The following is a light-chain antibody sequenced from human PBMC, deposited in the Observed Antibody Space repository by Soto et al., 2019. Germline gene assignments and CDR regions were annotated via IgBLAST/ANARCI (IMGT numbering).Light chain of an antibody. V-gene: IGLV2-23*01. J-gene: IGLJ3*02. CDR1: SSDVGSYNL. CDR2: EGS. Sequence: QSALTQPASVSGSPGQSITISCTGTSSDVGSYNLVSWYQQHPGKAPKLMIYEGSKRPSGVSNRFSGSKSGNTASLTISVLQAEDEADYYCCSYAGSRRVFGGGTKLTVL. CDR3: CSYAGSRRV.